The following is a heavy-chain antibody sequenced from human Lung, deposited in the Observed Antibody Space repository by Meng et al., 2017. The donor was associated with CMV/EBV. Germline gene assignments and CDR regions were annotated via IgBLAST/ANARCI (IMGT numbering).Heavy chain of an antibody. Sequence: ASVKVSCKASGYTFTSYYMHWVRQAPGQGLEWMGIINPSGGSTSYAQKFQGRVTMTRDTSTSTVYMELCSLRSEDTAVYYCARDLVPPHRASFWCGYYLYYYYGMDVWGQGTTVTVSS. CDR2: INPSGGST. CDR1: GYTFTSYY. V-gene: IGHV1-46*01. CDR3: ARDLVPPHRASFWCGYYLYYYYGMDV. D-gene: IGHD3-3*01. J-gene: IGHJ6*02.